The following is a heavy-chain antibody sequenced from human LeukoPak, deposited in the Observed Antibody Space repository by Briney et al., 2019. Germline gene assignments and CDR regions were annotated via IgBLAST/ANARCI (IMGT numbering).Heavy chain of an antibody. J-gene: IGHJ6*03. D-gene: IGHD4/OR15-4a*01. Sequence: ASVKVSCKASGYTFTSYYMHWVRQAPGQGLEWMGIINPSAGSTTYALKFQGRVTMTRDMSTSTVFMEVSSLRYEDTAVYYCARRKVLGFMDVWGTGTAVTVSS. CDR1: GYTFTSYY. CDR2: INPSAGST. V-gene: IGHV1-46*01. CDR3: ARRKVLGFMDV.